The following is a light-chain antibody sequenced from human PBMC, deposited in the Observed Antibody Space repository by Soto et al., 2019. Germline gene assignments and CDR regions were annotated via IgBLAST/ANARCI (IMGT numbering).Light chain of an antibody. J-gene: IGKJ4*01. CDR3: QHYADWPLT. CDR2: GAS. CDR1: QSLGTN. Sequence: IVMTQSPATLSLSPGERATLSCRASQSLGTNLGWYQQKPGQAPRLIIYGASTRATAIPARFSGSGSGTEFTLTIASLQSEDFAVYYCQHYADWPLTFGGGTKVEIK. V-gene: IGKV3-15*01.